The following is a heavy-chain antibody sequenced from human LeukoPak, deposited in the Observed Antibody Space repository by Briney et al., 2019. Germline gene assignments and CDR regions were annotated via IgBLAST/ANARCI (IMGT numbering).Heavy chain of an antibody. CDR3: ATQQQLVWGWYYFDY. D-gene: IGHD6-13*01. CDR2: ISWNSGSI. J-gene: IGHJ4*02. CDR1: GFTFDDYA. Sequence: GGSPRLSCAASGFTFDDYAMHWVRQAPGKGLEWVSGISWNSGSIGYADSVKGRFTISRDNAKNSLYLQMNSLRAEDTALYYCATQQQLVWGWYYFDYWGQGTLVTVSS. V-gene: IGHV3-9*01.